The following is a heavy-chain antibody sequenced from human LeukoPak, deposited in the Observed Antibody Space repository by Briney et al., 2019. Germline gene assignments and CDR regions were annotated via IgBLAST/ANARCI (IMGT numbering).Heavy chain of an antibody. D-gene: IGHD3-16*01. CDR3: ARVGLSGYFFDY. CDR2: FTVYNGNT. Sequence: ASVKVSCKASGYTFTGYYMHWVRQAPGQGLEWMGWFTVYNGNTHFARKFQGRVTMTTDTSTSTAYMELRSLTSDDTAVYYCARVGLSGYFFDYWGQGTLVTVSS. J-gene: IGHJ4*02. V-gene: IGHV1-18*04. CDR1: GYTFTGYY.